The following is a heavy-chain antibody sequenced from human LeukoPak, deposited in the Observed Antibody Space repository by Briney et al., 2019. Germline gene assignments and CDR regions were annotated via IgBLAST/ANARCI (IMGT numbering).Heavy chain of an antibody. Sequence: GGSLRLSCAASGFTFSSYSMNWVRPAPGKGLEWVSYISSSSSTIQYADSVKGRFTISRDNAKDSLYLQMNSLRAEDTAVYSCARSVFQGAFDIWGQGTLVTVSS. V-gene: IGHV3-48*01. D-gene: IGHD5/OR15-5a*01. CDR3: ARSVFQGAFDI. CDR1: GFTFSSYS. CDR2: ISSSSSTI. J-gene: IGHJ3*02.